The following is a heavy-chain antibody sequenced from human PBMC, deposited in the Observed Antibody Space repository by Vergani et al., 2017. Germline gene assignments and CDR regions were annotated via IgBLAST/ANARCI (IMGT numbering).Heavy chain of an antibody. V-gene: IGHV3-23*01. CDR2: ISGSGGST. J-gene: IGHJ4*02. Sequence: QAPGKGLEWVSAISGSGGSTYYADSVKGRFTISRDNSKNTLYLQMNSLRAEDTAVYYCAKDRGYCSSTSCYGGGGLFDYWGQGTLVTVSS. D-gene: IGHD2-2*01. CDR3: AKDRGYCSSTSCYGGGGLFDY.